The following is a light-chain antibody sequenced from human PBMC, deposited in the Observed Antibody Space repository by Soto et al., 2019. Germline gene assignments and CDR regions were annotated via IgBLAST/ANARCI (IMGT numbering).Light chain of an antibody. CDR3: AAWDDSLEGGV. CDR1: SSNIGSNS. Sequence: QSVLTQPPSASGTPGQRVTISCSGSSSNIGSNSVNWYRQLPGTAPKLLIYRNNQRPSGVPDRFSGSKSGTSASLAISGLQSEDEADYYCAAWDDSLEGGVFGGGTKLTVL. J-gene: IGLJ3*02. V-gene: IGLV1-44*01. CDR2: RNN.